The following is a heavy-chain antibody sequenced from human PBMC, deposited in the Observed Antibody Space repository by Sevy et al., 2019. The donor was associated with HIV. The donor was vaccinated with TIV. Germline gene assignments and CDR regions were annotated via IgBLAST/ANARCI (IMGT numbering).Heavy chain of an antibody. CDR2: INPNSGGT. V-gene: IGHV1-2*02. CDR1: GYTFTGYY. CDR3: ARASSSWYGAFDI. J-gene: IGHJ3*02. D-gene: IGHD6-13*01. Sequence: ASVKVSCKASGYTFTGYYMHWVRQAPGQGLEWMGWINPNSGGTNYAQKFKGRVTMTRDTSISTAYMELSRLRSDDTAVYYCARASSSWYGAFDIWGQGTMVTVSS.